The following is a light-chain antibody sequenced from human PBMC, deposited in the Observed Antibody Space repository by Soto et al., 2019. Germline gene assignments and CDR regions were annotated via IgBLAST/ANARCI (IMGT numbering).Light chain of an antibody. J-gene: IGLJ1*01. V-gene: IGLV1-44*01. Sequence: QSLLTHPPSSSGTPGQRVTISCSGSSSNIGSNTVSWYQQVPGTAPKLLIYSNNQRPSGVPDRFSGSKSGTSASLATSGLQSEDEADYYCAAWDDSLNALVFGTGTKVTAL. CDR1: SSNIGSNT. CDR2: SNN. CDR3: AAWDDSLNALV.